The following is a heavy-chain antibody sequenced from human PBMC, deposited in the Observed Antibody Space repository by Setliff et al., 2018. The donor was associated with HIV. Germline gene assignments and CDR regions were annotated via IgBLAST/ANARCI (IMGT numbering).Heavy chain of an antibody. Sequence: GGSLRLSCAASGFTFSSYAMHWVRQAPGKGLEWVAVVSYGGTNTYYADSVKGRFIISRDDSESTLFLQMNSLRAEDTAVYYCASGYSSSSPRRDYWGQGTLVTVSS. V-gene: IGHV3-30*04. J-gene: IGHJ4*02. D-gene: IGHD6-6*01. CDR1: GFTFSSYA. CDR3: ASGYSSSSPRRDY. CDR2: VSYGGTNT.